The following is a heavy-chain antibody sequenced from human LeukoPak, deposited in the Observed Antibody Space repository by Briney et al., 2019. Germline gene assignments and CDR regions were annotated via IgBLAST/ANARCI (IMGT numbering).Heavy chain of an antibody. CDR2: IRSKANSYAT. CDR1: GFTFSGSA. D-gene: IGHD1-26*01. CDR3: ARRGAHYDY. Sequence: QPGGSLRLSCAASGFTFSGSAMHWVRQASGKGLEWVGRIRSKANSYATAYAASVKGRFTISRDNAKNSLYLQMNSLRAEDTAVYYCARRGAHYDYWGQGTLVTVSS. J-gene: IGHJ4*02. V-gene: IGHV3-73*01.